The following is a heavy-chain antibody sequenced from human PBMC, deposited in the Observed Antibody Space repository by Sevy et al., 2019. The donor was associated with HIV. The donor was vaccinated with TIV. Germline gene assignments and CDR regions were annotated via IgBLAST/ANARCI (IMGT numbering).Heavy chain of an antibody. CDR1: GYSFSGYN. V-gene: IGHV1-2*06. Sequence: ASVKVSCKTSGYSFSGYNMHWVRQAPGQGLEWMGRINPTRGGTKFAEMFQGRVTMTREMPISTAYMELSSLRSDDTAVYYCVRVPAAAGTRGYFDYWGQGTLVTVSS. CDR2: INPTRGGT. J-gene: IGHJ4*02. D-gene: IGHD6-13*01. CDR3: VRVPAAAGTRGYFDY.